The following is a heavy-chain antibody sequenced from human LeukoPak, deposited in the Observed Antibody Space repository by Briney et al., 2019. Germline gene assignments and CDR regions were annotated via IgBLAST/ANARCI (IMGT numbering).Heavy chain of an antibody. CDR2: IKQDGSEK. CDR3: AREGRTGAEDYDSSGYYPIDY. J-gene: IGHJ4*02. CDR1: GFTFSSYW. Sequence: GGSLRLSCAASGFTFSSYWMSWVRQAPGKGLEWVANIKQDGSEKYYVDSVKGRFTISRDNAKNSLYLQMNSLRAEDTAVYYCAREGRTGAEDYDSSGYYPIDYWGQGTLVTVSS. V-gene: IGHV3-7*01. D-gene: IGHD3-22*01.